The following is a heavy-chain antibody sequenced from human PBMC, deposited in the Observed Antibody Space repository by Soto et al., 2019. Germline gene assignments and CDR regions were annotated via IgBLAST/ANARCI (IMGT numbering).Heavy chain of an antibody. Sequence: VGSVRLSCAASGFTFSNALMSWVRQAPGKGLEWVGRIKTKIDGETTDYAAPVKGRFTSSRDDPKNTLYLQMNSLKTEDTAVYYCTTLTIFPPVGMDVWGQGTTVTVSS. J-gene: IGHJ6*02. CDR2: IKTKIDGETT. V-gene: IGHV3-15*01. CDR3: TTLTIFPPVGMDV. D-gene: IGHD3-3*01. CDR1: GFTFSNAL.